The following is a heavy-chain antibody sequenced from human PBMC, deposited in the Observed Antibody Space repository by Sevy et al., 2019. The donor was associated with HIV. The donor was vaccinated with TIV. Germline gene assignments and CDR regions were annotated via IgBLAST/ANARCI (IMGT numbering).Heavy chain of an antibody. CDR2: INHSGST. V-gene: IGHV4-34*01. CDR3: ARVRVAVAGLNYYFDY. D-gene: IGHD6-19*01. J-gene: IGHJ4*02. Sequence: SETLSLTCAVYGGSFSGYYWSWIRQPPGKGLEWIGEINHSGSTNYNPSLKSRVTISVDTSKNQFSLKLSSVTAAATAVDYCARVRVAVAGLNYYFDYWGQGTLVTVSS. CDR1: GGSFSGYY.